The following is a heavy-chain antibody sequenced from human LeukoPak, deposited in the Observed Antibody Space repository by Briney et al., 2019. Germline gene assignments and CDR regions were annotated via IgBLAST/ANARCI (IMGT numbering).Heavy chain of an antibody. Sequence: GGSLRLSCAASGFTFSTYNMNWVRQAPGKGLEWVSSITSSSTYIYYADSVKGRFTISRDNAKNSLYLQMNSLRAEDTAVYYCAREGYYYDSSGYFDYWGQGTLVTVSS. CDR3: AREGYYYDSSGYFDY. D-gene: IGHD3-22*01. V-gene: IGHV3-21*01. CDR2: ITSSSTYI. CDR1: GFTFSTYN. J-gene: IGHJ4*02.